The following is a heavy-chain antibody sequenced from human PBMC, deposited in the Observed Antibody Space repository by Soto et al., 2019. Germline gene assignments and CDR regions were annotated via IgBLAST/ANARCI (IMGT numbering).Heavy chain of an antibody. J-gene: IGHJ6*02. D-gene: IGHD3-16*01. Sequence: PSQTLSLTCAISGDSVSSSSAAWNWLRQSPSRGLEWLGRTYYRSTWSNDYAGSVKSRITINPDTFENQFSLQLYSVTPEDTAVYYCAGVSSFRGMHVCGQGTPVTVSS. V-gene: IGHV6-1*01. CDR3: AGVSSFRGMHV. CDR2: TYYRSTWSN. CDR1: GDSVSSSSAA.